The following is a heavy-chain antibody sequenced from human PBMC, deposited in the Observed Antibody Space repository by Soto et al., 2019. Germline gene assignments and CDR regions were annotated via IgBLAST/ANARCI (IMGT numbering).Heavy chain of an antibody. V-gene: IGHV3-23*01. Sequence: GGSLRLSCVASEFTFNSYAMSWVRQAPGMGLGWASSIIGSGAITYYADSVKGRFTISRDNSKSTLYLQMNSLRVEDTALYYCAKDARDTGGNSGIDYWGQGTLVTVSS. D-gene: IGHD2-21*02. CDR1: EFTFNSYA. CDR2: IIGSGAIT. CDR3: AKDARDTGGNSGIDY. J-gene: IGHJ4*02.